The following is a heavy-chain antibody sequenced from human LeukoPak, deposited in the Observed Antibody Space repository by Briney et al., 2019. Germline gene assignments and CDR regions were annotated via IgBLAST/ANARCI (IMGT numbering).Heavy chain of an antibody. D-gene: IGHD5-18*01. V-gene: IGHV1-2*02. CDR2: IYPNNGGT. Sequence: ASVKVSCKASGYTFTDYHLYWVRQAPGQGLEWMGWIYPNNGGTNYAQKFQGRVTMTRDTSISTAHMELSRLRSDDTAVYYCARDGDSVMVEFDYWGQGTLVTVSS. CDR3: ARDGDSVMVEFDY. CDR1: GYTFTDYH. J-gene: IGHJ4*02.